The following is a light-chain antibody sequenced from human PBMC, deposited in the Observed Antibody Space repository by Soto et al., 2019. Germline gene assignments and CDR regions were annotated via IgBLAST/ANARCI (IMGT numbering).Light chain of an antibody. CDR1: QSISTY. CDR2: GAS. CDR3: QQSYSTPYS. J-gene: IGKJ2*01. Sequence: DIQMTQSPSSLSASVGDRVTITCRASQSISTYLNWYQQKPGKAPNLLIYGASNLQSGVPSRFSASGSGPDFTLTISSLQPEDFATYYCQQSYSTPYSFGQGTNLEIK. V-gene: IGKV1-39*01.